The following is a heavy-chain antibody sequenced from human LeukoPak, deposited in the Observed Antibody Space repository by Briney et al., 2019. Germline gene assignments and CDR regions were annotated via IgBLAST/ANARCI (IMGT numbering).Heavy chain of an antibody. CDR1: GGSISSGSYY. D-gene: IGHD2-15*01. CDR2: IYYSGST. Sequence: SETLSLTCSVSGGSISSGSYYWGWIRGPPGKGLEWIGSIYYSGSTYYNPSLKSRVTISVDTSKHQFSLNLSSVTAADTAVYFCARIVVVVVAATPDYWGQGTLVTVSS. CDR3: ARIVVVVVAATPDY. V-gene: IGHV4-39*01. J-gene: IGHJ4*02.